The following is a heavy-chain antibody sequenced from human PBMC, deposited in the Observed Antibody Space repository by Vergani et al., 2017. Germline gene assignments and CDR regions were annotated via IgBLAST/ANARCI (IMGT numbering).Heavy chain of an antibody. Sequence: QVQLQESGPGLVKPSETLSLTCTVSGGSISSYYWSWIRQPPGKGLEWIGYIYYSGSTNYNPSLKSRVTISVDTSKNQFSLKLSSVTAADTAVYYCARVPSLPGDYYYGMDVWGQGTTVTVSS. CDR2: IYYSGST. V-gene: IGHV4-59*01. D-gene: IGHD1-14*01. CDR1: GGSISSYY. CDR3: ARVPSLPGDYYYGMDV. J-gene: IGHJ6*02.